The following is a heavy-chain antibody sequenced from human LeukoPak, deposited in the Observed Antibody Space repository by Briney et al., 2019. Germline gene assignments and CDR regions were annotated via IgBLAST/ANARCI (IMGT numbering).Heavy chain of an antibody. D-gene: IGHD3-9*01. CDR3: AKTTGNYDILTGYSRGPLYYGMDV. Sequence: GGSLRLSCAASGFTFSSYAMSWVRQAPGKGLEWVSAISGSGGSTYYADSVKGRFTISRDNSKNTLYLQMNSLRAEDTAVYYYAKTTGNYDILTGYSRGPLYYGMDVWGQGTTVTVSS. CDR1: GFTFSSYA. V-gene: IGHV3-23*01. CDR2: ISGSGGST. J-gene: IGHJ6*02.